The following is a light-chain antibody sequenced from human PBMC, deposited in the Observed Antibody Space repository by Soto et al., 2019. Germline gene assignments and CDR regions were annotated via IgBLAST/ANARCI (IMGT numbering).Light chain of an antibody. Sequence: DIVMTQSPDSLAVSLGARATINCKSSQSLLYSSNNKNYLAWYQQKPGQPPKLLIYWASSRESGVPDRFSGSGSGTDFTLTISSLQAEDVAVYYCQQYSNTPYSFGQGTKLQIK. CDR3: QQYSNTPYS. J-gene: IGKJ2*01. CDR1: QSLLYSSNNKNY. V-gene: IGKV4-1*01. CDR2: WAS.